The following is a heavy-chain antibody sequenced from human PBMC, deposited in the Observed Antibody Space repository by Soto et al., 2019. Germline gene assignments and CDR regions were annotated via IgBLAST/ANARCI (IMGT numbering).Heavy chain of an antibody. J-gene: IGHJ4*02. CDR3: TREGREYNYGEYFDY. CDR1: GFTFSSYE. V-gene: IGHV3-48*03. D-gene: IGHD5-18*01. CDR2: ISSSGSTI. Sequence: EVQLVESGGGLVQPGGSLRLSCAASGFTFSSYEMNWVRQAPGKGLEWVSYISSSGSTIYYADSVKGRFTISRDNAKNSLYLQMNSLRAEYTAVYFCTREGREYNYGEYFDYWGQGTLVNVSS.